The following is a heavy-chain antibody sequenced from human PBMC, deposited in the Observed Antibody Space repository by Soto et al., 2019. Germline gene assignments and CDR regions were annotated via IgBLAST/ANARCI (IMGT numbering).Heavy chain of an antibody. D-gene: IGHD6-13*01. CDR1: GGSVSSYY. CDR3: ARYTAAGTNYYYYLDV. CDR2: IYYSGST. Sequence: SETLSLTCTVSGGSVSSYYWSWIRQPPGKGLEWIGYIYYSGSTNYNPSLKSRVTISVDTSKNQFSLKLSSVTAADTAVYYCARYTAAGTNYYYYLDVWAKGTTVTVSS. J-gene: IGHJ6*03. V-gene: IGHV4-59*02.